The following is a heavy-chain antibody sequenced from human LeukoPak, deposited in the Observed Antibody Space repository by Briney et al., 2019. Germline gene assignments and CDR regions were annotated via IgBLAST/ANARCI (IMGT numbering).Heavy chain of an antibody. CDR2: INAGNGNT. J-gene: IGHJ4*02. V-gene: IGHV1-3*01. CDR1: GYTFTTYA. CDR3: ARDIGSSGWSFDY. D-gene: IGHD6-19*01. Sequence: ASVTVSCKTSGYTFTTYAMHWVRQAPGQRLEWMGWINAGNGNTKYSQEFQGRVTITRDASASTAYMELSSLRSEDTAVYYCARDIGSSGWSFDYWGQGTLVSVSS.